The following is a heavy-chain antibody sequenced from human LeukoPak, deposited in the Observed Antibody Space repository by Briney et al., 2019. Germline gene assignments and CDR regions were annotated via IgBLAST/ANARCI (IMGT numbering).Heavy chain of an antibody. CDR3: ARNRDGYNSFDY. J-gene: IGHJ4*02. CDR2: IYYSGSS. CDR1: GGSINNGGYY. V-gene: IGHV4-31*03. Sequence: SETLSLTCTVSGGSINNGGYYWSWIRQHPGKGLEWIGYIYYSGSSYYNPSLRSRVTISVDTSKNHFSLKLSSVTAADTAVYYCARNRDGYNSFDYWGQGNLVPVPS. D-gene: IGHD5-24*01.